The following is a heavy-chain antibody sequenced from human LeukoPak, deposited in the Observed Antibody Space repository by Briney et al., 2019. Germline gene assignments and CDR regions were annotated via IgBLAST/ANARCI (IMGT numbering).Heavy chain of an antibody. D-gene: IGHD6-19*01. CDR2: INSDGSGA. V-gene: IGHV3-74*01. Sequence: SGGSLRLSCAASGFTFSSYWMHWVRQAPGKGLVWVSHINSDGSGATYADSVKGRFTISRDNAKNTLYLQMNSLRAEDTAVYYCARDGSSGQFDFWGPGTLVTVSS. CDR1: GFTFSSYW. CDR3: ARDGSSGQFDF. J-gene: IGHJ4*02.